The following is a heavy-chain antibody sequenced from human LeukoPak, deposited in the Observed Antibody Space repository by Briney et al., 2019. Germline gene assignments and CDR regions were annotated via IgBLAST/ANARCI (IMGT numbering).Heavy chain of an antibody. D-gene: IGHD3-16*01. Sequence: GGSLRLSCEASGYSFSNYGMHWVRQAPGKGLEWVAVISSDGSVKFSAKSVKGRFTISRDNSKNTLYLQMSSLRPEDTAVYFCAKSADMLHYFYYMDVWGKGTTVTVSS. CDR2: ISSDGSVK. CDR3: AKSADMLHYFYYMDV. V-gene: IGHV3-30*18. CDR1: GYSFSNYG. J-gene: IGHJ6*03.